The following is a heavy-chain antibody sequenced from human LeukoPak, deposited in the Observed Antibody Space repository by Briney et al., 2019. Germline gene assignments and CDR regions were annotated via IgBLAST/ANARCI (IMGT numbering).Heavy chain of an antibody. D-gene: IGHD2-21*02. V-gene: IGHV3-23*01. CDR1: GFTFSSYA. CDR2: ISGSGGST. Sequence: PGGSLRLSCAASGFTFSSYAMSWVRQAPGKGLEWVSSISGSGGSTSYADSVKGRFTISRDFSKNTLYLQMNSLRADDTAVYYCARDMSVMTALTFDYWGQRTLVTVSS. J-gene: IGHJ4*02. CDR3: ARDMSVMTALTFDY.